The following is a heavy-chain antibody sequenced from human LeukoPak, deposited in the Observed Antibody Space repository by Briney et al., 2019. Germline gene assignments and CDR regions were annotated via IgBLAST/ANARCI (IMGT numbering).Heavy chain of an antibody. CDR3: ARGVGAAAGLPPFDY. D-gene: IGHD6-13*01. CDR1: GGSFSGYY. V-gene: IGHV4-34*01. CDR2: IKHSGST. J-gene: IGHJ4*02. Sequence: SETLSLTCAVYGGSFSGYYWSWIRQPPGKGLEWIGEIKHSGSTNYNPSLKSRVTISVDTPKKQFSLKLSSVTAADTAVYYCARGVGAAAGLPPFDYWGQGTLVTVSS.